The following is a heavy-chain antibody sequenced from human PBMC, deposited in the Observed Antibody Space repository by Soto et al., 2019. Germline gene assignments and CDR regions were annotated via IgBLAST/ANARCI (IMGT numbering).Heavy chain of an antibody. CDR1: GFAFSTYW. V-gene: IGHV3-74*03. D-gene: IGHD2-15*01. CDR3: ARNIRDY. CDR2: INGDGSST. Sequence: EVHLVQSGGGLVQPGGSLRLSCVASGFAFSTYWMHWVRQTPGNGLVWVSRINGDGSSTAYADSVKGRFTVSRDNARNTLYLDMSSLRVEDTGVYYCARNIRDYWGQGTLVTVSS. J-gene: IGHJ4*02.